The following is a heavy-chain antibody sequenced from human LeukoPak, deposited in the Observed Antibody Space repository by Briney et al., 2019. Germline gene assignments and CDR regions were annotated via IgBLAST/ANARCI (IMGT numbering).Heavy chain of an antibody. J-gene: IGHJ5*02. D-gene: IGHD5-24*01. V-gene: IGHV4-34*01. CDR3: ARGRVEMATLINWFAP. CDR2: INHSGST. Sequence: SETLSLTCAVYGGSFSGYYWSWIRQPPGKGLEWIGEINHSGSTNYNPSLKRRGTISVYTSKNQFSLKLSYVTAADTAVYYCARGRVEMATLINWFAPWGQGTLVTVSS. CDR1: GGSFSGYY.